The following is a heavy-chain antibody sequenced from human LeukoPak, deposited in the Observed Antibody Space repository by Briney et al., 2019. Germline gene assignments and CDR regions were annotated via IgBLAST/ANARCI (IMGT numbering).Heavy chain of an antibody. CDR3: ARDPLFGVPLPMSFNWFDP. CDR1: GYTFTDVY. CDR2: ITPNSGAT. V-gene: IGHV1-2*02. D-gene: IGHD3-3*01. Sequence: ASVKVSCKASGYTFTDVYLHWVRQAPGQGLEWMGWITPNSGATNYAQKFQGRVTMTRDTSISTAYMELGRLRTDDTAMYFCARDPLFGVPLPMSFNWFDPWGQGTLVTVSS. J-gene: IGHJ5*02.